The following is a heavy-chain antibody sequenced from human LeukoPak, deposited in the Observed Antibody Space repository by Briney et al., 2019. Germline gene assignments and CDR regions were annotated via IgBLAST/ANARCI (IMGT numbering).Heavy chain of an antibody. Sequence: ASVKVSCKASGYTFTSYGISWVRQAPGQGLEWMGWISAYNGNTNYAQKLQGRVTMTTDTSTSTAYMELRSLRSDDTAVYYCARSHYDLNGLYYYYGMDVWGQGTTVTVSS. CDR1: GYTFTSYG. CDR3: ARSHYDLNGLYYYYGMDV. V-gene: IGHV1-18*01. D-gene: IGHD3-3*01. CDR2: ISAYNGNT. J-gene: IGHJ6*02.